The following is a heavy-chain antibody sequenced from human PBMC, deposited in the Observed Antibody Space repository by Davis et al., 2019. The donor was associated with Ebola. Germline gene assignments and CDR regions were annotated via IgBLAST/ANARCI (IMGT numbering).Heavy chain of an antibody. D-gene: IGHD3-16*01. CDR3: ARGGESYYFDY. Sequence: LRLSCTVSGGSISSGGYYWSWIRQHPGKGLEWIGYIYYSGSTYYNPSLKSRVTISVDTSKNQFSLKLSSVTAADTAVYYCARGGESYYFDYWGQGTLVTVSS. J-gene: IGHJ4*02. CDR2: IYYSGST. V-gene: IGHV4-31*03. CDR1: GGSISSGGYY.